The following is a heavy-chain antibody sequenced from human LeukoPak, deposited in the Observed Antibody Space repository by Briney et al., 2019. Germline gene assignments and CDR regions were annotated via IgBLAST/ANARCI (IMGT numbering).Heavy chain of an antibody. CDR3: ARGQGYESYYYMDV. CDR1: GFTFSTYA. D-gene: IGHD2-2*01. J-gene: IGHJ6*03. Sequence: PGRSLRLSCAASGFTFSTYAIHWVRQAPGKGLEWVAVISFEGVNTFYADSMKGRFTISRDNSNNTVYLQMNNLRPEDTAVFYCARGQGYESYYYMDVWGKGTTVSVSS. V-gene: IGHV3-30*04. CDR2: ISFEGVNT.